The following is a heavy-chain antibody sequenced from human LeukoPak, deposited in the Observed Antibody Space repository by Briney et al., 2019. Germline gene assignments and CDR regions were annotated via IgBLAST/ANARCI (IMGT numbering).Heavy chain of an antibody. CDR3: ARGVVVPAAIFDYMDV. Sequence: SVNVSCKASGGTFSSYAISWVRQAPGQGLEWMGGIIPIFGTANYAQKFQGRVTITADESTSTAYMELSSLRSEDAAVYYCARGVVVPAAIFDYMDVWGKGTTVTVSS. J-gene: IGHJ6*03. V-gene: IGHV1-69*13. D-gene: IGHD2-2*02. CDR2: IIPIFGTA. CDR1: GGTFSSYA.